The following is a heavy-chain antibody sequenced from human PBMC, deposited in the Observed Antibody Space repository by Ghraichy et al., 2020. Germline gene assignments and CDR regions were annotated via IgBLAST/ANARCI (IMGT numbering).Heavy chain of an antibody. CDR2: ISGASRSI. D-gene: IGHD6-19*01. J-gene: IGHJ6*03. CDR1: GFTFSTYT. CDR3: ARDHVPACISGPCYYYMNV. V-gene: IGHV3-21*01. Sequence: GGSLRLSCAASGFTFSTYTMTWVRQAPGKGLEWVSSISGASRSIFYADSVKGRFTISRDNAKNSLYLQMNSLRAEDTAVYYCARDHVPACISGPCYYYMNVWGKGTTVTVSS.